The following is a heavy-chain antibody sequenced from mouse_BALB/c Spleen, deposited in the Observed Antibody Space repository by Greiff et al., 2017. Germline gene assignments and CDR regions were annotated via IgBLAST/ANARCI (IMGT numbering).Heavy chain of an antibody. Sequence: TGGGLVQPKGSLKLSCAASGFTFNTNAMNWVRQAPGKGLEWVARIRSKSNNYATYYADSVKDRFTISRDDSQSMLYLQMNNLKTEDTAMYYCVRDYGSAMDYWGQGTSVTVSS. D-gene: IGHD1-1*01. CDR3: VRDYGSAMDY. V-gene: IGHV10S3*01. J-gene: IGHJ4*01. CDR2: IRSKSNNYAT. CDR1: GFTFNTNA.